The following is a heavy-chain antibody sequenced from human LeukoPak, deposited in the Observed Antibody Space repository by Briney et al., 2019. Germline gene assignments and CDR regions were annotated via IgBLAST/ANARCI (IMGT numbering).Heavy chain of an antibody. Sequence: PGGSLRLSCAASGFTFDDYAMHWVRQAPGKGLEWVSGISWNSGSIGYADSVKGRFTISRDNAKNSLYLQTNSLRAEDTALYYCAKATPSGYYDILTGYSHFDYWGQGTLVTVSS. CDR2: ISWNSGSI. D-gene: IGHD3-9*01. J-gene: IGHJ4*02. CDR3: AKATPSGYYDILTGYSHFDY. CDR1: GFTFDDYA. V-gene: IGHV3-9*01.